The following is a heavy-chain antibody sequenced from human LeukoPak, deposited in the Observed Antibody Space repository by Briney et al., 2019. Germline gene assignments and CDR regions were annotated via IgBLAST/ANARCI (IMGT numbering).Heavy chain of an antibody. V-gene: IGHV3-48*02. J-gene: IGHJ4*02. D-gene: IGHD3-22*01. Sequence: GGSLRLSCAASGXIFSSYNMIWVRQAPGKGLEWISYINSRSGTIYYADSVKGRFTISRDNAKNSLYLQMNSLRDEDTAVYYCARDPGPNFYDSSVEYFDYWGQGTLVTVSS. CDR2: INSRSGTI. CDR3: ARDPGPNFYDSSVEYFDY. CDR1: GXIFSSYN.